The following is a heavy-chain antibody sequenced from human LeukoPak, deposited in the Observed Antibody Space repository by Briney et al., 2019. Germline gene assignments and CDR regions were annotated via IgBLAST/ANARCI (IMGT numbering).Heavy chain of an antibody. Sequence: TSETLSLTCTVSGDSISRGRYYWSLVRQPAGKELEWIGRIYASGKTDYNPYTPSLKSRVAMSLDTSKNQVSLYLTSVTAADTAMYFCARSFSEKFYFESWGQGTLVTVSS. V-gene: IGHV4-61*02. CDR3: ARSFSEKFYFES. J-gene: IGHJ4*02. D-gene: IGHD1-26*01. CDR1: GDSISRGRYY. CDR2: IYASGKT.